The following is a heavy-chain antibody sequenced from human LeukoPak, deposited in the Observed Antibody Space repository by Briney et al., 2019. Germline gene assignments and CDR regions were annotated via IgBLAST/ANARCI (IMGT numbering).Heavy chain of an antibody. Sequence: GVSQRLSCTASGFTFSTYNMNWVRQAPGKGLEWVSSITSRSSYVYYADSLKGRFTVSRDNAKDSLYLQMNSLRAEDTAVYYCARDTSRRELLNFDYWGQGTLVSVSS. CDR1: GFTFSTYN. CDR3: ARDTSRRELLNFDY. D-gene: IGHD1-26*01. CDR2: ITSRSSYV. J-gene: IGHJ4*02. V-gene: IGHV3-21*01.